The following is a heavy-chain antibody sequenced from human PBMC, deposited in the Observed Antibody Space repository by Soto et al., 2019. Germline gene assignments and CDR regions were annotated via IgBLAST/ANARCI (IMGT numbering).Heavy chain of an antibody. CDR1: GGSISSGSDY. CDR2: IFYSGST. D-gene: IGHD2-15*01. Sequence: QLQLQESGPGLVKPSETLSLSCIVSGGSISSGSDYWGWIRQPPGRGLEWIASIFYSGSTYYNPSLKSRVXXSXDXXKNQFSLKLSSVTAADTAVYYCARQVGSYYYGMDVWGQGTTVIVSS. CDR3: ARQVGSYYYGMDV. V-gene: IGHV4-39*01. J-gene: IGHJ6*02.